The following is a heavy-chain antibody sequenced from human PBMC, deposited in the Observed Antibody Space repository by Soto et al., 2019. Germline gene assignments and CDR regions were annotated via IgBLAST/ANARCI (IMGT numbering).Heavy chain of an antibody. V-gene: IGHV3-30*14. CDR3: ARDRRLAGTLDY. D-gene: IGHD1-1*01. Sequence: GGSLRLSCAASGFTFSSYAMHWVRQAPGKGLEWVAVISYDGSTYYADSVKGRFTISRDNSKNTLYLQMNSLRAEDTAVYYCARDRRLAGTLDYWGQGTLVTVSS. J-gene: IGHJ4*02. CDR1: GFTFSSYA. CDR2: ISYDGST.